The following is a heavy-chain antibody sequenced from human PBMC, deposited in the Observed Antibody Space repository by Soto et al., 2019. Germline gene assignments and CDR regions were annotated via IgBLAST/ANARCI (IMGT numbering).Heavy chain of an antibody. CDR2: INPSGNT. D-gene: IGHD3-16*01. CDR1: GGSFSGNY. Sequence: QVQLQQWGAGLLKPSETLSLSCGVYGGSFSGNYWSWIRQPPEKGLEWIGEINPSGNTNFNPSLKSRLTMSLDTSKNQFSLRLSAVTAADTAVYYWARGKCGGASIWGQGTLVTVSS. V-gene: IGHV4-34*01. J-gene: IGHJ4*02. CDR3: ARGKCGGASI.